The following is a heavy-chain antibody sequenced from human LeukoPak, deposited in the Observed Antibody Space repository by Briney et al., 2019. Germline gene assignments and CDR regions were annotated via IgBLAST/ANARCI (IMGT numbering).Heavy chain of an antibody. CDR1: GGSISSYY. V-gene: IGHV4-4*07. CDR3: ARDHSSGWYPWFDP. CDR2: IYTSGST. Sequence: SETLSLTCTVSGGSISSYYWSWIRQPAGKGLEWIGRIYTSGSTNYNPSLKSRVTMSVDTSKNQFFLKLSSVTAADTAVYYCARDHSSGWYPWFDPWGQGTLVTVSS. D-gene: IGHD6-19*01. J-gene: IGHJ5*02.